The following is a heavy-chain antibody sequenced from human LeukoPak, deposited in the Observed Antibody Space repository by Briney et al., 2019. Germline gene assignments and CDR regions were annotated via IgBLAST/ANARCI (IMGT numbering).Heavy chain of an antibody. D-gene: IGHD3-10*01. V-gene: IGHV4-4*03. Sequence: PGTLSLTCAVSGGSISSSNWWSWVRQPPGKGLEWIGKIYHSGSTNYNPTLKSRVTISVDKAKNQFSLKLSSVTAADTAVYYCARGVNYYGSGSPSYYFDYWGQGNLVNVSS. CDR1: GGSISSSNW. CDR2: IYHSGST. J-gene: IGHJ4*02. CDR3: ARGVNYYGSGSPSYYFDY.